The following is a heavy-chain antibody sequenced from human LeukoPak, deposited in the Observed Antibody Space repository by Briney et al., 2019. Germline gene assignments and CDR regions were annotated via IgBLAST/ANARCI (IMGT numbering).Heavy chain of an antibody. CDR1: GFTFSSYA. Sequence: GGSLRLSCAASGFTFSSYAMSWVRQAPGKGLEWVSGISDGGGTTNYADAVKDRFTISRDKSKNTLFLQMNSLRAEDTAVYYCAKSYGDYLGYFDSWGQGTLVTVSS. J-gene: IGHJ4*02. CDR2: ISDGGGTT. CDR3: AKSYGDYLGYFDS. D-gene: IGHD4-17*01. V-gene: IGHV3-23*01.